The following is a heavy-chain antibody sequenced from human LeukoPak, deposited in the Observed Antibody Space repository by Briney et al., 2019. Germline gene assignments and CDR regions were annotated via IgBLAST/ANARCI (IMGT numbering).Heavy chain of an antibody. CDR2: IKQDRSEK. V-gene: IGHV3-7*03. J-gene: IGHJ4*02. D-gene: IGHD6-19*01. CDR1: GFTFSTYW. Sequence: GGSLRLSCAASGFTFSTYWMIWVRQAPGKGLEWVANIKQDRSEKYYVDSVKGRFTISRDNAKNSLFLQMNSLRAEDTAVYYCAKDRYSSGWYEGGSFDYWGQGTLVTVSS. CDR3: AKDRYSSGWYEGGSFDY.